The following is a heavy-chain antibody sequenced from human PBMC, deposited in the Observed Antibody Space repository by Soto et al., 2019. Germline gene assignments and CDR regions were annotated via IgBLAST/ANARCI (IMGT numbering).Heavy chain of an antibody. J-gene: IGHJ6*02. V-gene: IGHV4-34*01. D-gene: IGHD3-22*01. CDR3: ARGPPTYYYDRSGYSPLWYGMDV. CDR1: GGSFSGYY. CDR2: INHSGST. Sequence: SETLSLTCAVYGGSFSGYYWSWIRQPPGKGLEWIGEINHSGSTNYNPSLKSRVTISVDTSKNQFSLKLSSVTAADTAVYYCARGPPTYYYDRSGYSPLWYGMDVWGQGTTVTVSS.